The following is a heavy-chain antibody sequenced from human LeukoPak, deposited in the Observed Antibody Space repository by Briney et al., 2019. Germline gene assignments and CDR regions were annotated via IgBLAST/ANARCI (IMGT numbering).Heavy chain of an antibody. J-gene: IGHJ4*02. D-gene: IGHD3-22*01. CDR1: GYSFTGHY. V-gene: IGHV1-2*02. CDR3: ATLPALYDSSGYYPPDY. Sequence: ASVKVSCKASGYSFTGHYMHWVRQAPGQGLEWMGWINPKSGGTNYAQKFQGRVTMTRDTSISTAYMELSRLRSDDTAVYYCATLPALYDSSGYYPPDYWGQGTLVTVSS. CDR2: INPKSGGT.